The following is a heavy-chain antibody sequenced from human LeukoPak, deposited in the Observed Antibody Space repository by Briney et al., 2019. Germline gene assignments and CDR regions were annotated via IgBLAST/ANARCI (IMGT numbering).Heavy chain of an antibody. V-gene: IGHV4-38-2*01. J-gene: IGHJ4*02. Sequence: KSSETLSLTCAVSDYSISSGNYWGWIRQPPGKGLEWIGSVYHSGSTHYRPSLKSRVTISVDTSKNQFSLKLSSVTAADTAVYYCARNDSSGYFDYWGQGTLVTVPS. CDR3: ARNDSSGYFDY. CDR1: DYSISSGNY. D-gene: IGHD3-22*01. CDR2: VYHSGST.